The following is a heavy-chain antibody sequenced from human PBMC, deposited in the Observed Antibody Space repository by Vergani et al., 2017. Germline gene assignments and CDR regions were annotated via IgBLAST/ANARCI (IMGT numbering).Heavy chain of an antibody. CDR2: INHSGST. Sequence: QVQLQQWGAGLLKPSETLSLTCAVYGGSFSGYYWSWIRQPPGKGLEWIGEINHSGSTNYNPSLKSRGTISVDTSKNQFSLKLSSVTAEDTAVYYCARGRRGIAAALNWFDPWGQGTLVTVSS. CDR3: ARGRRGIAAALNWFDP. J-gene: IGHJ5*02. V-gene: IGHV4-34*01. D-gene: IGHD6-13*01. CDR1: GGSFSGYY.